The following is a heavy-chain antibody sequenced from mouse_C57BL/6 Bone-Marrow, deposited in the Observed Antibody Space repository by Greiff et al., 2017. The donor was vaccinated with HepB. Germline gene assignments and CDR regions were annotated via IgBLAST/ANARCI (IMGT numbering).Heavy chain of an antibody. V-gene: IGHV1-42*01. CDR3: ARSGITTDFDY. CDR1: GYSFTGYY. J-gene: IGHJ2*01. CDR2: INPSTGGT. D-gene: IGHD1-1*01. Sequence: EVQLVESGPELVKPGASVKISCKASGYSFTGYYMNWVKQSPEKSLEWIGEINPSTGGTTYNQKFKAKATLTVDKSSSTAYMQLKSLTSEDSAVYYCARSGITTDFDYWGQGTTLTVSS.